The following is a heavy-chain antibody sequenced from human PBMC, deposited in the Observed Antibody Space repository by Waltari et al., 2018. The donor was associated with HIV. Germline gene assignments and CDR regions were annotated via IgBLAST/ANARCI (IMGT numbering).Heavy chain of an antibody. V-gene: IGHV4-31*03. CDR2: IYYSGST. CDR1: GGPVSSDSHY. J-gene: IGHJ6*02. Sequence: QVQLQESGPGLVKPSHTLSLTCTVSGGPVSSDSHYWSWIRQHPGKGLEWIGYIYYSGSTYYNPSLKSRVIISIDTSQNQFSLELTSVTAADTAVYYCARDSGLYGTYSHGMDVWGQGTTVTVSS. CDR3: ARDSGLYGTYSHGMDV. D-gene: IGHD4-17*01.